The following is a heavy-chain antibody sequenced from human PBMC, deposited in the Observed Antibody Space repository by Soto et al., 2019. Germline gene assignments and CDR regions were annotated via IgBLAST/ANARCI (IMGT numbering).Heavy chain of an antibody. Sequence: EVQLLESGGGLVQPGGSLRLSCAASGFTFSSYAMSWVRQSPGQGLEWVSAISGSGGSTDYADAVKGRFTISRDNSKNTLYLQMNILGAEDTAVYYCAKDRSIAVDGQPYYFDYWGQGTLVTVSS. V-gene: IGHV3-23*01. CDR3: AKDRSIAVDGQPYYFDY. J-gene: IGHJ4*02. CDR1: GFTFSSYA. D-gene: IGHD6-19*01. CDR2: ISGSGGST.